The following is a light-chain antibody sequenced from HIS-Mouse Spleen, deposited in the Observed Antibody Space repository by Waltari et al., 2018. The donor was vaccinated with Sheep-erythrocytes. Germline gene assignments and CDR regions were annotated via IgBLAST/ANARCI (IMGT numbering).Light chain of an antibody. CDR3: SSYTSSSTLVV. CDR2: DVS. CDR1: SSDVGGYNY. Sequence: QSALTQPRSVSGSPGQSVTISCTGTSSDVGGYNYVSWYQQHPGKAPKLMIYDVSKRPSGFPDRFSGSKSGNTASLTISGLQAEDEADYYCSSYTSSSTLVVFGGGTKLTVL. J-gene: IGLJ2*01. V-gene: IGLV2-11*01.